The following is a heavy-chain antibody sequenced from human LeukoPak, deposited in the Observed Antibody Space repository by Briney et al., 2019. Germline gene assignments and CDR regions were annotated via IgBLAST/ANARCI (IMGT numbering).Heavy chain of an antibody. J-gene: IGHJ1*01. CDR3: AKYFASGSYYKLPH. V-gene: IGHV3-23*01. Sequence: GGTLRLSCAASGFTFSSYAMSWVRQAPGKGLEWVSTISGSGAYTYYADSVKGRFTISRDNSKNTLYLQMNSLRAEDTAVYYCAKYFASGSYYKLPHWGQGTLVTVSS. CDR1: GFTFSSYA. CDR2: ISGSGAYT. D-gene: IGHD3-10*01.